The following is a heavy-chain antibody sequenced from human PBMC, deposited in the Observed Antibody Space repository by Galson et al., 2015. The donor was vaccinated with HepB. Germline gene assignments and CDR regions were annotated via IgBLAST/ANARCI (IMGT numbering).Heavy chain of an antibody. CDR3: TRKTYHYGSSGYASFDY. D-gene: IGHD3-22*01. CDR2: IHSDGSST. V-gene: IGHV3-74*03. Sequence: SLRLSCAASGFTFSNYWMHWVRQVPGKGLVWISRIHSDGSSTTYADSVKGRFTISRDNAKNTLYLQMSSLRAEDTAVYYCTRKTYHYGSSGYASFDYWAREPWSPSPQ. J-gene: IGHJ4*02. CDR1: GFTFSNYW.